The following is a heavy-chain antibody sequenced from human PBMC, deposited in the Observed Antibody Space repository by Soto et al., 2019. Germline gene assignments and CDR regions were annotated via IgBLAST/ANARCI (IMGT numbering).Heavy chain of an antibody. CDR1: GFTFSSYG. Sequence: PGGSLRLSCAASGFTFSSYGMHWVRQAPGKGLEWVAVISYDGSNKYYADSVKGRFTISRDNSKNTLYLQMNSLRAEDTAVYYCAKETVGYSSGWRPHWFDPWGQGTLVTVSS. CDR3: AKETVGYSSGWRPHWFDP. CDR2: ISYDGSNK. D-gene: IGHD6-19*01. V-gene: IGHV3-30*18. J-gene: IGHJ5*02.